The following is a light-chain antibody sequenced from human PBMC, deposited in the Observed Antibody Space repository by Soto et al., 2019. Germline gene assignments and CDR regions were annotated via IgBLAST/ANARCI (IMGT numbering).Light chain of an antibody. CDR1: QSVNSY. Sequence: EIVVTQSPATLSLSPGERATLSCRASQSVNSYLAWYQQKPGQDPRLLIYEGSKRATGIPARFSGSGSGTDFTLPISSLEPEDFSVYYCQHRANWPATFGPGTKVEL. CDR3: QHRANWPAT. V-gene: IGKV3-11*01. J-gene: IGKJ2*01. CDR2: EGS.